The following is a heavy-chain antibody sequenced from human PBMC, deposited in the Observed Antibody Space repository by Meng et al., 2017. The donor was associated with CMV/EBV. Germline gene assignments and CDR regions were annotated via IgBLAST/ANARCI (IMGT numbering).Heavy chain of an antibody. D-gene: IGHD6-13*01. J-gene: IGHJ4*02. Sequence: LVLCCAFGCCCIGNGSYYWGWTRRPRGKWLGWIGNIYYSGSTCYNPSLKSRFTISVYTSKNQFSLKLSSVTAADTSVCYCAGGGIATACDHWGQGTLVTVSS. CDR3: AGGGIATACDH. CDR1: CCCIGNGSYY. V-gene: IGHV4-39*07. CDR2: IYYSGST.